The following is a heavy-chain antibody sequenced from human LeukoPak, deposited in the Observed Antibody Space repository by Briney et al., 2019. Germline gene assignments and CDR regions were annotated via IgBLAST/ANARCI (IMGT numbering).Heavy chain of an antibody. V-gene: IGHV1-69*06. CDR1: GGTFSSYA. CDR2: IIPIFGTA. Sequence: ASVKVSCKASGGTFSSYAISWVRQAPGQGLEWMGGIIPIFGTANYAQKFQGRVTITADKSTSTAYMELSSLRSEDTAVYYCARDWVLGYCSGGSCPNWFDPWGRGTLVTVSS. J-gene: IGHJ5*02. D-gene: IGHD2-15*01. CDR3: ARDWVLGYCSGGSCPNWFDP.